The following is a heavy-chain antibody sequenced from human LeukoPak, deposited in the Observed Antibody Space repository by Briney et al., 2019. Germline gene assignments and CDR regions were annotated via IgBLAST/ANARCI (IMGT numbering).Heavy chain of an antibody. CDR3: ARVGAAGTLDTFDY. CDR2: IYYSGST. CDR1: GGSISSYY. V-gene: IGHV4-59*01. Sequence: SETLSLTCTVSGGSISSYYWSWIRQPPGKGLEWIGYIYYSGSTNYNPSLKSRVTISLDTSKNQISLKLSSVTAADTGVYYCARVGAAGTLDTFDYWGQGTLVTVSS. J-gene: IGHJ4*02. D-gene: IGHD6-13*01.